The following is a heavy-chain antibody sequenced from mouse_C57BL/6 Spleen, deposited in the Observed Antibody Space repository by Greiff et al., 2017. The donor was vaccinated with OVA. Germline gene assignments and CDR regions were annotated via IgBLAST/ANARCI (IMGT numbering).Heavy chain of an antibody. CDR1: GYTFTDYY. CDR2: IFPGSGST. Sequence: VQLQQSGPELVKPGASVKISCKASGYTFTDYYINWVKQRPGQGLEWIGWIFPGSGSTYYNEKFKGKATLTVDKSSSTAYMLLSSLTSEDSAVYFCAMITTVVATTHWYFDVWGTGTTVTVSS. D-gene: IGHD1-1*01. V-gene: IGHV1-75*01. J-gene: IGHJ1*03. CDR3: AMITTVVATTHWYFDV.